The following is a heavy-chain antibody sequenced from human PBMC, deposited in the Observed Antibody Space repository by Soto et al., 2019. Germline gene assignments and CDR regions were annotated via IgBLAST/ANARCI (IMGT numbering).Heavy chain of an antibody. CDR3: ARGPIVLVPAAMRPYYYYGMDV. J-gene: IGHJ6*02. V-gene: IGHV4-31*03. CDR2: IYYSGST. Sequence: QVQLQESGPGLVKPSQTLSLTCTVSGGSISSGGYYWSWIRQHPGKGLEWIGYIYYSGSTYYNPSLRSRFTISVDTSKNQFSLKLSSVTAADTAVYYCARGPIVLVPAAMRPYYYYGMDVWGQGTTVTVSS. CDR1: GGSISSGGYY. D-gene: IGHD2-2*01.